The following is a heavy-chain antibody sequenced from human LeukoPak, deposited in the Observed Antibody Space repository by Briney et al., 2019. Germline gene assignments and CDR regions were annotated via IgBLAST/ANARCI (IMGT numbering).Heavy chain of an antibody. CDR1: GFTFSSYG. CDR3: AKALRRVTVVTPSYFDY. V-gene: IGHV3-30*18. D-gene: IGHD4-23*01. Sequence: GGSLRLSCAASGFTFSSYGMHWVRQAPGKGPEWVAVISYDGSNKYYADSVKGRLTISRDNSKNTLYLQMNSLRAEDTAVYYCAKALRRVTVVTPSYFDYWGQGTLVTVSS. J-gene: IGHJ4*02. CDR2: ISYDGSNK.